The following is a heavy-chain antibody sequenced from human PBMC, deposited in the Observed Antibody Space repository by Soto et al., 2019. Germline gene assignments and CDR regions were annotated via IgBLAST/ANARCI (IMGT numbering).Heavy chain of an antibody. J-gene: IGHJ4*02. CDR2: VSGSGNNT. CDR3: ARKSRDIDC. CDR1: GFTFSNYA. V-gene: IGHV3-23*01. D-gene: IGHD3-9*01. Sequence: EVKLLESGGGLVQPGGSLRLSCAASGFTFSNYAMTWVRQAPGKGLECVSSVSGSGNNTYYEDSMKGHFTISRDNSKTTLYLQMNGLRHEDTAVYYGARKSRDIDCWGQGTLVTVSA.